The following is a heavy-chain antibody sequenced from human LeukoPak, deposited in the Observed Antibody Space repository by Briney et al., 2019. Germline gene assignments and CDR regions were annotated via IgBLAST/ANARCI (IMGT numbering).Heavy chain of an antibody. CDR1: GFTFSSYA. Sequence: GGSLRLSCAASGFTFSSYAMSWVRQAPGKGLEWVSAISGSGGSTYYADSVKGRFTISRDNSKNTPYLQMNSLRAEDTAVYYCAKGRKQLVFSIFDYWGQGTLVTVSS. V-gene: IGHV3-23*01. D-gene: IGHD6-6*01. J-gene: IGHJ4*02. CDR3: AKGRKQLVFSIFDY. CDR2: ISGSGGST.